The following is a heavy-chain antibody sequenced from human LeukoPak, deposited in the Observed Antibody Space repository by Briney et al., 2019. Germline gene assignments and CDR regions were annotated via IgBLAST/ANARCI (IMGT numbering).Heavy chain of an antibody. CDR1: GGSISSSSYY. Sequence: PSETLSLTCTVSGGSISSSSYYWGWIRQPPGKGLEWIGSIYYSGSTYYNPSLKSRVTISVDTSKNQFSLKLSSVTAADTAVYYCARADLYYDFWSGYWFGPWGQGTLVTVSS. CDR3: ARADLYYDFWSGYWFGP. CDR2: IYYSGST. V-gene: IGHV4-39*07. D-gene: IGHD3-3*01. J-gene: IGHJ5*02.